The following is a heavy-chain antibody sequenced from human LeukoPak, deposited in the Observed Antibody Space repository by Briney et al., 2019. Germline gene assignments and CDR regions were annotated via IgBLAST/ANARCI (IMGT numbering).Heavy chain of an antibody. J-gene: IGHJ4*02. CDR3: ARVVITFGGVIDHFDY. D-gene: IGHD3-16*02. CDR2: IYTSGST. Sequence: SETLSLTCSVSGGSISSYYWSWIRQPAGKGLEWIGRIYTSGSTNYNPSLKSRVTMSVDTSKNQFSLKLSSVTAADTAVYYCARVVITFGGVIDHFDYWGQGTLVTVSS. CDR1: GGSISSYY. V-gene: IGHV4-4*07.